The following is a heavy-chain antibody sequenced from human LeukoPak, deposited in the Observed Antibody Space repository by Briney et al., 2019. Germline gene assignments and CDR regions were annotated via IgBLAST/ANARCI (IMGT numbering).Heavy chain of an antibody. CDR2: ISSSGGST. Sequence: GGSLRLSCAASGFIFSNYGMNWVRQAPGKGLEWVSGISSSGGSTYYADSEKGRFTISRDNSKSTLFLQMNSLRAEDTAVYYCAKNLNPFDSWGQGILVTVSS. V-gene: IGHV3-23*01. J-gene: IGHJ4*02. CDR1: GFIFSNYG. CDR3: AKNLNPFDS.